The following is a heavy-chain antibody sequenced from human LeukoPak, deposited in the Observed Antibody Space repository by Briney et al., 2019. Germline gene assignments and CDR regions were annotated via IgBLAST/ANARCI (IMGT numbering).Heavy chain of an antibody. V-gene: IGHV3-30*18. CDR1: GFTFSRFG. Sequence: QAGGSLRLSCAASGFTFSRFGMHWVRQAPGKGLEWVAVIRDGGSRAYYADSLKGRFTVSRDNSESTLFLQMNSLRPEDTAVYYCAKKLVPYIGSGYGLAVWGQGTTVTVSS. J-gene: IGHJ6*02. D-gene: IGHD3-10*01. CDR3: AKKLVPYIGSGYGLAV. CDR2: IRDGGSRA.